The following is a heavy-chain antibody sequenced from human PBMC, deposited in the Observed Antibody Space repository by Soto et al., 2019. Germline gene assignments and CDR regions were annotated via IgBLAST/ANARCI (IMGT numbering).Heavy chain of an antibody. J-gene: IGHJ4*02. D-gene: IGHD5-12*01. CDR3: ATKRGFVFYYFDS. Sequence: TLSTICAVLCAPIQNGGYYWTRLRQDPTEGLEGIGYFYFSGTTWYNRSLKSRVVMSVDLSQNQFSLNLTSVTAADTAVYFCATKRGFVFYYFDSWGQRTPVTVSS. V-gene: IGHV4-31*11. CDR2: FYFSGTT. CDR1: CAPIQNGGYY.